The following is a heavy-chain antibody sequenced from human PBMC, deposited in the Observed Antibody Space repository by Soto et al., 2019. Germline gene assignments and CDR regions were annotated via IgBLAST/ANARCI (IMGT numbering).Heavy chain of an antibody. CDR3: ARDDFWSGYQIYYYGMDV. CDR1: GYTFTTYG. Sequence: ASVKVSCKASGYTFTTYGIIWVRQAPGQGLEWMGWISAYNGNTNYTQKLQGRVTMTTDTSTSTAYMELRSLRSDDTAVYYCARDDFWSGYQIYYYGMDVWGQGTTVTVSS. V-gene: IGHV1-18*01. D-gene: IGHD3-3*01. J-gene: IGHJ6*02. CDR2: ISAYNGNT.